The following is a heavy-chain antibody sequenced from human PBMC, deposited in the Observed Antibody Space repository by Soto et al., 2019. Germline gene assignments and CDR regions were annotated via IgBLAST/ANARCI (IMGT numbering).Heavy chain of an antibody. CDR1: GFTFSSYA. Sequence: EVQILESGGGLVQPGGSLRLSCAASGFTFSSYAMYWVRQAPGKGLAWVSGISDSGTGTYYADSVKGRFTISRDNSKNTVYLQMKSLRAEDTAVYYCTKDHTVVIRDAFDIWGQGTMVNVSS. V-gene: IGHV3-23*01. CDR3: TKDHTVVIRDAFDI. CDR2: ISDSGTGT. J-gene: IGHJ3*02. D-gene: IGHD3-22*01.